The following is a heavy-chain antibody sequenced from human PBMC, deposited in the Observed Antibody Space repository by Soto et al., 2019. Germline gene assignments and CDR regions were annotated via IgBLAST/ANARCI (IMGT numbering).Heavy chain of an antibody. CDR2: SRDKPQGYST. V-gene: IGHV3-72*01. J-gene: IGHJ4*02. D-gene: IGHD3-22*01. CDR1: GFTLSDHY. CDR3: VRATYFSDSSGYTRCLDY. Sequence: EVQLVESGGGLVQPGGSLRLSCAGSGFTLSDHYIDWVRQAPGKGLEWVGRSRDKPQGYSTAYAASVKGRFTTSRDESKNSAYLQMNSLKIDDTAVYYCVRATYFSDSSGYTRCLDYWGQGTLVTVSS.